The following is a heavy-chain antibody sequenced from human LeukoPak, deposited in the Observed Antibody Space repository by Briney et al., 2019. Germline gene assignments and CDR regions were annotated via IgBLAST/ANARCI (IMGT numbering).Heavy chain of an antibody. V-gene: IGHV3-53*01. J-gene: IGHJ4*02. CDR3: ARDRGPRTGFMVREAYDY. CDR1: GFTVSSNY. Sequence: GGSLRLSCAASGFTVSSNYMSWVRQAPGKGLEWVSVIYSGGSTYYADSVKGRFTISRDNSKNTLYLQMNSLRAEDTAVYYCARDRGPRTGFMVREAYDYWGQGTLVTVSS. CDR2: IYSGGST. D-gene: IGHD3-10*01.